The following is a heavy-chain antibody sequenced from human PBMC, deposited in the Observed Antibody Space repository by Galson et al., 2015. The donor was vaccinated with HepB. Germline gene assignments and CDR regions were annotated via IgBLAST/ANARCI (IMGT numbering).Heavy chain of an antibody. CDR3: ARVGGHQSPLGF. J-gene: IGHJ4*02. CDR1: GGSISSYY. V-gene: IGHV4-59*01. Sequence: QVQLQESGPGLVKPSETLSLTCTVSGGSISSYYWSWIRQPPGKGLEWIGYISYSGSTNYNPSLKSRVTISVDTSKNQFSLKLSSVTAADTAVYFCARVGGHQSPLGFWGQGTLVTVSS. D-gene: IGHD3-16*01. CDR2: ISYSGST.